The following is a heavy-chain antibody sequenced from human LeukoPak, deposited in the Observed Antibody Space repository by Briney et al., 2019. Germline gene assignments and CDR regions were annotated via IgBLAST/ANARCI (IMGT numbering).Heavy chain of an antibody. Sequence: GESLKISCKVSGYSFTSYCIGWVRQMPGKGLEWMGIIYPGDSGPTYSPSFQGQVTISVDKSINTAYLQWSSLQASDTAMYYCGMSGDRVPLQDDVFNVWGQGTMVTVST. CDR3: GMSGDRVPLQDDVFNV. V-gene: IGHV5-51*01. J-gene: IGHJ3*01. D-gene: IGHD1-26*01. CDR2: IYPGDSGP. CDR1: GYSFTSYC.